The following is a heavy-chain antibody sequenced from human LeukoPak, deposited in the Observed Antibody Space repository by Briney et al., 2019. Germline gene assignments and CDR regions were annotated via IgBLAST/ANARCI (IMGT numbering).Heavy chain of an antibody. D-gene: IGHD2-8*02. Sequence: GESLQISCKGSGYSFTTYWIGWLRQMPGKGLECMGIIYPGDSDTRYSPSFQGQVTISADKSVSTAYLQWSSLEASDTAIYYCARAQYTGKGNDAFDIWGQGRMVSVSS. V-gene: IGHV5-51*01. CDR2: IYPGDSDT. CDR3: ARAQYTGKGNDAFDI. J-gene: IGHJ3*02. CDR1: GYSFTTYW.